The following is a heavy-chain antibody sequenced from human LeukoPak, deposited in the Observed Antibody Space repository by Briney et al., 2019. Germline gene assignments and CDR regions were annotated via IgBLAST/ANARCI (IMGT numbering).Heavy chain of an antibody. CDR2: IYISGST. Sequence: SETLSLTCTVSGGSFSTYYWSWIRQPAGKGLEWIGRIYISGSTNYNPSPKSRVTMSVDTSKNQFSLKLSSVTAADTAVYYCARFSSIAAAFDYWGQGTLVTVSS. J-gene: IGHJ4*02. CDR3: ARFSSIAAAFDY. D-gene: IGHD6-6*01. V-gene: IGHV4-4*07. CDR1: GGSFSTYY.